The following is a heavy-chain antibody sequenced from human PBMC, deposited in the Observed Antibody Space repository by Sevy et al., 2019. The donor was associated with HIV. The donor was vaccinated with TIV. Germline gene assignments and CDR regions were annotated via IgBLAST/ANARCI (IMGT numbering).Heavy chain of an antibody. CDR2: LKQDGSEK. D-gene: IGHD5-18*01. J-gene: IGHJ4*02. CDR3: VGAGVGGYSYSLDC. V-gene: IGHV3-7*01. Sequence: GGSLRLSCAASGFSFSVYSMSWVRQAPGKGLEWVATLKQDGSEKYYVDSVKGRFTISRDNARNALYQQMNSKSAEDTAVYYCVGAGVGGYSYSLDCWGQGTLVTVSS. CDR1: GFSFSVYS.